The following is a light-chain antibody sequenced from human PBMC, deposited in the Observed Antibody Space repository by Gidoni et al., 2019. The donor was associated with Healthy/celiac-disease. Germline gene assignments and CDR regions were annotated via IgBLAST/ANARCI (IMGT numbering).Light chain of an antibody. Sequence: EIVLTQSPATLSLSPGERATLSCRASQSVSSYLAWYQQKPGQAPRLLIYDTSNRATGIPARFSGSGSGTDFTLTISSLEPEDFAVYSCQQRSNWPPSLTFGGGTKVESK. CDR2: DTS. CDR3: QQRSNWPPSLT. CDR1: QSVSSY. V-gene: IGKV3-11*01. J-gene: IGKJ4*01.